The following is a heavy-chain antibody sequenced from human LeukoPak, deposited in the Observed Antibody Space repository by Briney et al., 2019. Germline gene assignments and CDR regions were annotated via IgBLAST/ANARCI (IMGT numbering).Heavy chain of an antibody. J-gene: IGHJ4*02. CDR3: TRLIDRVAGTGGGDY. Sequence: GGSLRLSCAASGFTFSGSAMHWVRQASGKGLEWVGRIRSKASSYATAYAASVKGRFTISRDDSKNTAYLQMNSLKTEDTAVYYCTRLIDRVAGTGGGDYWGQGTLVTVSS. CDR1: GFTFSGSA. CDR2: IRSKASSYAT. V-gene: IGHV3-73*01. D-gene: IGHD6-19*01.